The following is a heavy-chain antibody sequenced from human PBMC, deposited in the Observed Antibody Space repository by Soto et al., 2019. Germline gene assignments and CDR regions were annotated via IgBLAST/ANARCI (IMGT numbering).Heavy chain of an antibody. CDR3: ARDRPARASGYPLSPPYYYYVMDV. CDR1: GGSISSYC. Sequence: SETLSLTCTVSGGSISSYCWSWIRQPPGKGMEWIGYIYYNGSTNYNPSLKSRVTISVDTSKNQFSLKLSSVTAADTAVYYCARDRPARASGYPLSPPYYYYVMDVWGQGTTVTVSS. D-gene: IGHD5-12*01. CDR2: IYYNGST. J-gene: IGHJ6*02. V-gene: IGHV4-59*01.